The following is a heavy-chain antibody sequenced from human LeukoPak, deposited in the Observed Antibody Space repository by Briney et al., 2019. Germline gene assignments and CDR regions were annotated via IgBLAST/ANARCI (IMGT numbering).Heavy chain of an antibody. Sequence: GSSVKVSCKASGGTLSSYAISWVRQAPGQGLEWMGRINPNSGGTNYAQKFQGRVTMTRDTSISTAYMELSRLRSDDTAVYYCARLSVTVSSYYYDRDSYYFDYWGQGTLVTVSS. CDR3: ARLSVTVSSYYYDRDSYYFDY. CDR1: GGTLSSYA. D-gene: IGHD3-22*01. CDR2: INPNSGGT. J-gene: IGHJ4*02. V-gene: IGHV1-2*06.